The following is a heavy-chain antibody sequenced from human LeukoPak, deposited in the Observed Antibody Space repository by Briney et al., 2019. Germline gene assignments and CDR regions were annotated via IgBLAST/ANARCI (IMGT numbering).Heavy chain of an antibody. D-gene: IGHD4-17*01. V-gene: IGHV5-10-1*01. CDR1: GYSFTSYW. J-gene: IGHJ5*02. CDR3: ARLRHGDYLALRIDP. Sequence: GESLKISCKGSGYSFTSYWISWVRKMPGKGLEWMGRIDPSDSYTNYSPSFQGHVTISADKSISTAYLQWSSLKASDTAMYYCARLRHGDYLALRIDPWGQGTLVTVSS. CDR2: IDPSDSYT.